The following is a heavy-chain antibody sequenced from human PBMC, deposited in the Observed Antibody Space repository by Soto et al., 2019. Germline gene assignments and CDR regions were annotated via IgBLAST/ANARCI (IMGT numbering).Heavy chain of an antibody. CDR1: GGSISSSSYY. J-gene: IGHJ4*02. CDR3: ARPRYDSSGYGCCDY. D-gene: IGHD3-22*01. Sequence: PSETLSLTCTVSGGSISSSSYYWGWIRQPPGKGLECIGSIYYSGSTYYNPSLKSRVTISVDTSKNQFSLKLSSVTAADTAVYYCARPRYDSSGYGCCDYWGQGTLVTVSS. V-gene: IGHV4-39*01. CDR2: IYYSGST.